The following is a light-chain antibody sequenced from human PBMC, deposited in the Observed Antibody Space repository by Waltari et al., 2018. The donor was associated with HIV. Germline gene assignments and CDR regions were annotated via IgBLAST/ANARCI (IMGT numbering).Light chain of an antibody. CDR1: QGIRSS. CDR3: QQYFSSPRT. CDR2: SAS. J-gene: IGKJ1*01. Sequence: DNQMTQSPSSLSASVGDKVTISCRASQGIRSSLAWYQQKPGQAPHLLLYSASILEDGVPSRFSGSGSGTDYTLTISSLQPEDFATYYCQQYFSSPRTFGQGVKVDVK. V-gene: IGKV1-NL1*01.